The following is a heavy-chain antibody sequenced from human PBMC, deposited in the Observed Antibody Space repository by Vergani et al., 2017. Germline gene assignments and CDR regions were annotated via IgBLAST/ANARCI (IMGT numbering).Heavy chain of an antibody. D-gene: IGHD1-26*01. CDR3: ARSLQRAPYYYYYGMDV. Sequence: QVQLVQSGAEVKKPGSSVKVSCKASGGTFSSYAISWVRQAPGQGLEWMGRIIPILGIANYAQKFQGRVTITADKSTSTAYMELSSLRSEDTAVYYCARSLQRAPYYYYYGMDVWGQGTMVTVSS. CDR1: GGTFSSYA. CDR2: IIPILGIA. J-gene: IGHJ6*02. V-gene: IGHV1-69*04.